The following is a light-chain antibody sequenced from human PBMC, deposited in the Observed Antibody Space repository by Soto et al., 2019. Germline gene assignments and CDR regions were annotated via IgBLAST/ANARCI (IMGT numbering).Light chain of an antibody. CDR1: TSDVGRYNL. V-gene: IGLV2-23*01. CDR2: EGS. CDR3: CSYVGSYTVV. Sequence: QSALTQPASVSGSPGQSITISCSGTTSDVGRYNLVSWYQHHPGKAPKLLIYEGSKRPSGGSNRFSGSKAGNTASLTISGLQAEDEADYYCCSYVGSYTVVFGGGTQLTVL. J-gene: IGLJ3*02.